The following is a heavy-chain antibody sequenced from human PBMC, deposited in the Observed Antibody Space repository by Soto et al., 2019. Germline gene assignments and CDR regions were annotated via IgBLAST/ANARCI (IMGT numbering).Heavy chain of an antibody. CDR3: VRDPNSGSYHDY. J-gene: IGHJ4*02. CDR2: IWNDGSKT. D-gene: IGHD1-26*01. Sequence: QVRLVESGGGVVHPGRSLRLSCAVSGFIFSSHGMQWVRQAPGKGLEWVAVIWNDGSKTYYADSVRGRFTIFRDNSNNALYMQMNSLRAEDTAVYYCVRDPNSGSYHDYWGQGTLVIVSS. CDR1: GFIFSSHG. V-gene: IGHV3-33*01.